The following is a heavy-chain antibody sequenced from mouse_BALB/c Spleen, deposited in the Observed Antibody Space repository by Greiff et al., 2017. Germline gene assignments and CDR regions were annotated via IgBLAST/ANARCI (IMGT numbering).Heavy chain of an antibody. J-gene: IGHJ4*01. Sequence: EVKVEESGGGLVKPGGSLKLSCAASGFTFSSYAMSWVRQTPEKRLEWVASISSGGSTYYPDSVKGRFTISRDNARNILYLQMSSLRSEDTAMYYCARKVTYAMDYWGQGTSVTVSS. CDR2: ISSGGST. D-gene: IGHD2-13*01. V-gene: IGHV5-6-5*01. CDR1: GFTFSSYA. CDR3: ARKVTYAMDY.